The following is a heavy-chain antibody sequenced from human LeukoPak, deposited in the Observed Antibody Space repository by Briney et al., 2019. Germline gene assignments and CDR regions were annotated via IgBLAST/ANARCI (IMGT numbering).Heavy chain of an antibody. CDR1: GFTFSSYA. CDR2: ISSNGGST. D-gene: IGHD1-26*01. Sequence: PGGSLRLSCAASGFTFSSYAMQWVRQARGKGLEYVSDISSNGGSTYYANSVKGRFTISRDNSKNTLYLQMGSLRAEDMAVYYCARVRLSGSYFFDYWGQGTLVTVSS. J-gene: IGHJ4*02. V-gene: IGHV3-64*01. CDR3: ARVRLSGSYFFDY.